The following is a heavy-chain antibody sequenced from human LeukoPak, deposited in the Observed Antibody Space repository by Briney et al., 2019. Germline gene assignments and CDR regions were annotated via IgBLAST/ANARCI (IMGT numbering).Heavy chain of an antibody. D-gene: IGHD6-13*01. V-gene: IGHV3-23*01. J-gene: IGHJ4*02. CDR3: AKDNVGYSSDFDY. CDR2: ISGSGDST. Sequence: GGSLRLSCAASGFTFSSYAMSWVRQAPGKGLEWVSLISGSGDSTYYADSVKGRFTISRDNSKNTLYLQMNSLRAEDTAVYYCAKDNVGYSSDFDYWGQGTLVTVSS. CDR1: GFTFSSYA.